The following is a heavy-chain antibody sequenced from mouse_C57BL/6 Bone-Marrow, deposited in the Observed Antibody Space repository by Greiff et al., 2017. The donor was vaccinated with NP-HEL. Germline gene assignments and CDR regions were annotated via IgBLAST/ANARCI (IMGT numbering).Heavy chain of an antibody. V-gene: IGHV1-18*01. Sequence: VPLQQSGPELVKPGASVKIPCKASGYTFTDYNMDWVKQSHGKSLEWIGDINPNNGGTIYNQKFKGKATLTVDKASSTAYMEHRSLTSEDTAVYYWARGDSSGPYFDYWGQGTTLTVSS. CDR3: ARGDSSGPYFDY. CDR1: GYTFTDYN. J-gene: IGHJ2*01. D-gene: IGHD3-2*02. CDR2: INPNNGGT.